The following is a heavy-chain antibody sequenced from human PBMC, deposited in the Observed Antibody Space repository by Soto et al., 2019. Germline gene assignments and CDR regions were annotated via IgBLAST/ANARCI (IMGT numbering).Heavy chain of an antibody. Sequence: EVQLLESGGGLVQPGGSLRLSCAASGFTFGSFGMSWVRQVPGKGLEWVSAISGSGGSTYYADSVMGRFTISRDNSKNTRYLQMNSLRAEDTAVYYCAKEAATTWYYYMDVWGKGTTVTVSS. CDR2: ISGSGGST. D-gene: IGHD6-25*01. V-gene: IGHV3-23*01. CDR1: GFTFGSFG. CDR3: AKEAATTWYYYMDV. J-gene: IGHJ6*03.